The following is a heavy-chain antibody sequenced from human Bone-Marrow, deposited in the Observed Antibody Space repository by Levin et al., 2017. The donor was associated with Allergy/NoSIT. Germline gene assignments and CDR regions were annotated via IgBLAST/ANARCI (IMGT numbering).Heavy chain of an antibody. CDR1: GFNFDDYA. CDR2: ISSSGSTV. J-gene: IGHJ6*02. CDR3: ARGTYYDFWTHSYGMDV. V-gene: IGHV3-48*03. D-gene: IGHD3-3*01. Sequence: GGSLRLSCVGSGFNFDDYAIHWVRQAPGKGLEWVSYISSSGSTVSYADSVKGRFTISRDNTNNSVSLQMNSLRAEDTAVYYCARGTYYDFWTHSYGMDVWGQGTTVTVSS.